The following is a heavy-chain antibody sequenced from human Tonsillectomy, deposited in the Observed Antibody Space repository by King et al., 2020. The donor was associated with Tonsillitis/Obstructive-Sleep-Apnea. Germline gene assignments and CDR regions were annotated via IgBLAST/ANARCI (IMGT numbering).Heavy chain of an antibody. Sequence: VQLVESGGGVVQPGRSLRLSCAASGFTFSSYGMHWVRQAPGKGLEWVAVISYDGSNKYYVDYVKGRFTISRDNSKNKLYLQMNSLRAEDTAVYYCAKDTPRGFGELLPFDYWGQGTLVTVSS. J-gene: IGHJ4*02. D-gene: IGHD3-10*01. CDR3: AKDTPRGFGELLPFDY. CDR1: GFTFSSYG. CDR2: ISYDGSNK. V-gene: IGHV3-30*18.